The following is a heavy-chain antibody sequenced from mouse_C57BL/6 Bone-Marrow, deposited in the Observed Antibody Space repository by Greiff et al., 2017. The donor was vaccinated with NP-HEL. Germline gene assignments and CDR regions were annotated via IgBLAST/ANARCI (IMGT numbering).Heavy chain of an antibody. CDR3: AREYSNYDYYAMDY. CDR2: INPNYGTT. D-gene: IGHD2-5*01. J-gene: IGHJ4*01. Sequence: VQPKQSGPELVKPGASVKISCKASGYSFTDYNMNWVKQSNGKSLEWIGVINPNYGTTSYNQKFKGKATLTVDQSSSTAYMQLNSLTSEDSAVYYCAREYSNYDYYAMDYWGQGTSVTVSS. V-gene: IGHV1-39*01. CDR1: GYSFTDYN.